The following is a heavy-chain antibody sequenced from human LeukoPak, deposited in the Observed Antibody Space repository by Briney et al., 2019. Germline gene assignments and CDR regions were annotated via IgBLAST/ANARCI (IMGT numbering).Heavy chain of an antibody. CDR3: ARGGRGSSWFDN. J-gene: IGHJ4*02. CDR2: IGTAGDT. V-gene: IGHV3-13*01. D-gene: IGHD6-13*01. CDR1: GFTFSSYW. Sequence: GGSLRLSCTASGFTFSSYWMHWVRQAPGKGLMWVSAIGTAGDTYYPGSVKGRFTISRENAKNSLYLQMNSLRAGDTAVYYCARGGRGSSWFDNWGQGTLVTVSS.